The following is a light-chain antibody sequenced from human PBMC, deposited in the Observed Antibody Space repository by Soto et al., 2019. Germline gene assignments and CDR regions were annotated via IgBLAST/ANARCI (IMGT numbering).Light chain of an antibody. V-gene: IGKV3-20*01. CDR3: QQYGRT. CDR2: GAS. Sequence: DIVLTQSPGTLSLSPGERATLSCRASQSVNSNYLAWYQQKPGQAPRLLIFGASTRATGISDRFRGSGSGTDFTLTINRLEPEEFSVYYCQQYGRTFGQGTKLEIK. J-gene: IGKJ2*01. CDR1: QSVNSNY.